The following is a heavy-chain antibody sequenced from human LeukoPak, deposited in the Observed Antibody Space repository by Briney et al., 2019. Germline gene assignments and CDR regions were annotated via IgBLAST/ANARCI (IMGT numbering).Heavy chain of an antibody. CDR1: GYTFTSYD. CDR2: MNPNSGNT. Sequence: GASVKVSCKASGYTFTSYDINWVRQATGQGLEWMGWMNPNSGNTGYAQKFQGRVTITRNTSISTAYMELSSLRSEDTAVYYCARSLPRGPRVWGSYRYIRYAFDIWGQGTMVTVSS. CDR3: ARSLPRGPRVWGSYRYIRYAFDI. V-gene: IGHV1-8*03. J-gene: IGHJ3*02. D-gene: IGHD3-16*02.